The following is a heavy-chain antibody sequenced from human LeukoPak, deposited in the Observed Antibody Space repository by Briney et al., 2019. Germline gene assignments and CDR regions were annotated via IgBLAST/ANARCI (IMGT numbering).Heavy chain of an antibody. CDR3: ATHDYAAP. D-gene: IGHD4-17*01. CDR1: GGSFSGYY. J-gene: IGHJ5*02. CDR2: INHSGST. V-gene: IGHV4-34*01. Sequence: SETLSLTCALCGGSFSGYYWSWIRQPPGKGLEWIGEINHSGSTNYNPSLKSRVTISVDTSKNQFSLKLSSVTAADTAVYYCATHDYAAPWGQGTLVTVSS.